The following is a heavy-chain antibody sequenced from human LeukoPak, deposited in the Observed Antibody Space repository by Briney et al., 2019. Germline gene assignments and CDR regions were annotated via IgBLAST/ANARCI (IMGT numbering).Heavy chain of an antibody. CDR2: ISDSGGST. D-gene: IGHD3-10*01. V-gene: IGHV3-23*01. J-gene: IGHJ6*02. Sequence: GGSLRLSCAASGFTFSTYAMSWVRQAPGKGLEWVSAISDSGGSTYYADSVKGRFTISRDNSKNTLYLQMNSLRGDDTAVYYCAKAHGSGSSYYYYYGMDVWGQGTTVTVSS. CDR3: AKAHGSGSSYYYYYGMDV. CDR1: GFTFSTYA.